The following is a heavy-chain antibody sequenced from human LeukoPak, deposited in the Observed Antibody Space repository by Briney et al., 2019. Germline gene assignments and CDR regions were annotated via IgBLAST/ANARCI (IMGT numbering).Heavy chain of an antibody. Sequence: SETLSLTCTVSGGSISSDSWSWIRQPPGEGLEWIGYIYPRGNTDYNPSLKSRVSISVDTSTNQVSLKLNSVTAADTAVYYCARRFYYDGHHDSWGQGTLVTVSS. CDR3: ARRFYYDGHHDS. CDR2: IYPRGNT. V-gene: IGHV4-59*01. D-gene: IGHD3-22*01. J-gene: IGHJ4*02. CDR1: GGSISSDS.